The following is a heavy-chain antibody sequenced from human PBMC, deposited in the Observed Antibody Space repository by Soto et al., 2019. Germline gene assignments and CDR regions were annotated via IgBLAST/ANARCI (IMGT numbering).Heavy chain of an antibody. CDR1: GYTFTSYD. J-gene: IGHJ4*02. CDR2: MNPNSGNT. V-gene: IGHV1-8*01. D-gene: IGHD2-21*01. CDR3: ARMIVRFRDGRRSKVGFDY. Sequence: ALVKVSCKASGYTFTSYDINWVRQVTGQGLEWMGWMNPNSGNTGYAQKFQGRVTMTRNTSISTAYMELSSLRSEDTAVYYCARMIVRFRDGRRSKVGFDYWGQGTLVTVSS.